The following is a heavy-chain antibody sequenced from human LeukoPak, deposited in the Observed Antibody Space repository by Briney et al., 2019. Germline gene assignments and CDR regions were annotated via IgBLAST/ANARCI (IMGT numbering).Heavy chain of an antibody. V-gene: IGHV3-23*01. Sequence: PGGSLRLSCAASGFTFSNYAMSWVRQAPGKGLEWVSTISTSGDTTYYTDSVKGRFTISRDNSKNTFYLQLSSLRAEDTAVYFCAKTRGYCSGGSCYCDYWGQGTLVAVSS. CDR3: AKTRGYCSGGSCYCDY. CDR2: ISTSGDTT. CDR1: GFTFSNYA. D-gene: IGHD2-15*01. J-gene: IGHJ4*02.